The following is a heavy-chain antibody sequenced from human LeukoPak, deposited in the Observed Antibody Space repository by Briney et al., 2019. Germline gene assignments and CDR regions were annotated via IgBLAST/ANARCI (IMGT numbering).Heavy chain of an antibody. CDR1: GFTFSSYA. D-gene: IGHD5-18*01. Sequence: GGSLRLSCAASGFTFSSYAMHWVRQAPGKGLEWVAVISYDGSNKYYADSVKGRFTISGDNSKNTLYLQMNSLRAEDTAVYYCASGRGGTAMAGSFDYWGQGTLVTVSS. CDR2: ISYDGSNK. CDR3: ASGRGGTAMAGSFDY. V-gene: IGHV3-30*04. J-gene: IGHJ4*02.